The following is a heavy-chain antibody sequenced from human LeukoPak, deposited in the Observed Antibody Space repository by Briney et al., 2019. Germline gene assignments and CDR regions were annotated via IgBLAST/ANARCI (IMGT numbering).Heavy chain of an antibody. J-gene: IGHJ6*02. V-gene: IGHV3-21*01. Sequence: GGSLRLSCAASGFTVSSNYMSWVRQAPGKGLEWVSSISSSSSYIYYADSVKGRFTISRDNAKNSLYLQMNSLRAEDTAVYYCARDGRYSGYPRAYPGYGMDVWGQGTTVTVSS. D-gene: IGHD5-12*01. CDR2: ISSSSSYI. CDR1: GFTVSSNY. CDR3: ARDGRYSGYPRAYPGYGMDV.